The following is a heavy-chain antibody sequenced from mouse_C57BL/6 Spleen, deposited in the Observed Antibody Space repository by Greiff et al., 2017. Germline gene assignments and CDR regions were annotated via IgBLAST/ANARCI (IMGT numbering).Heavy chain of an antibody. J-gene: IGHJ1*03. CDR3: ARRGLRWYFDV. V-gene: IGHV1-80*01. CDR1: GYAFSSYW. Sequence: QVQLQQSGAELVKPGASVTISCKASGYAFSSYWMHWVKQRPGKGLEWIGQIYPGDGDTTYNGKFKGKATLTADKSSSTAYMQLSSLNSEDDEVYVYARRGLRWYFDVWGTGTTVTVSS. D-gene: IGHD1-1*01. CDR2: IYPGDGDT.